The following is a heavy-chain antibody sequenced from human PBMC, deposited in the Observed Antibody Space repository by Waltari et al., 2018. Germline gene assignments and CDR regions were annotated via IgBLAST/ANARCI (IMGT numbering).Heavy chain of an antibody. Sequence: QLQLQESGPGLVKPSETLSLTCTVSGGSISSSSYYWGWIRQPPGKGLEWIGSIYYSGSTYYNPSLKSRVTISVDTSKNQFSLKLSSVTAADTAVYYCARDGRFLEWTKPTPFDYWGQGTLVTVSS. D-gene: IGHD3-3*01. J-gene: IGHJ4*02. V-gene: IGHV4-39*07. CDR1: GGSISSSSYY. CDR3: ARDGRFLEWTKPTPFDY. CDR2: IYYSGST.